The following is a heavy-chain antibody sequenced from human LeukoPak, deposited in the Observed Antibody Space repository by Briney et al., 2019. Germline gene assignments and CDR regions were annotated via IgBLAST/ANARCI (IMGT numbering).Heavy chain of an antibody. Sequence: GGSLRLSCAASGFTFSSYAMSWVRQAPGKGLEWVSAISGSGGSTYYADSVKGRFTISRDNAKNSLYLQMNSLRAEDTAVYYCAREDIVVVPAAIGPMAAFDPWGQGTLVTVSS. CDR2: ISGSGGST. D-gene: IGHD2-2*01. CDR3: AREDIVVVPAAIGPMAAFDP. J-gene: IGHJ5*02. V-gene: IGHV3-23*01. CDR1: GFTFSSYA.